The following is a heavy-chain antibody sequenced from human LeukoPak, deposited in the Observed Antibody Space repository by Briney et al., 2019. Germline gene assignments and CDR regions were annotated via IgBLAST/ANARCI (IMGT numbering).Heavy chain of an antibody. CDR3: AKWGDYDILTGYYVSGF. J-gene: IGHJ4*02. CDR2: TTGSGDTT. Sequence: PGGSLRLSCAASGFIFRNYAMSWVRQAPGKGLEWVSATTGSGDTTYYADSVKGRFTISRDNSKNTLYVEMNTLRAEDTAVYYCAKWGDYDILTGYYVSGFWGQGTLVTVSS. V-gene: IGHV3-23*01. D-gene: IGHD3-9*01. CDR1: GFIFRNYA.